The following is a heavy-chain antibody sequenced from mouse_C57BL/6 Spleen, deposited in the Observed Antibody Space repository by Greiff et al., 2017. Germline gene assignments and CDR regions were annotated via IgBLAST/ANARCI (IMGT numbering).Heavy chain of an antibody. CDR2: IYPGSGST. D-gene: IGHD3-2*02. J-gene: IGHJ3*01. CDR3: AVLDSSAWFAY. CDR1: GYTFISYW. V-gene: IGHV1-55*01. Sequence: QVQLQQPGAELVKPGASVKMSCKASGYTFISYWLIWLKQRPGQGLEWIGDIYPGSGSTNYNEKFKSKATLTVDTSSSTAYMQLSSLTSEDSAVYYCAVLDSSAWFAYWGQGTLVTVSA.